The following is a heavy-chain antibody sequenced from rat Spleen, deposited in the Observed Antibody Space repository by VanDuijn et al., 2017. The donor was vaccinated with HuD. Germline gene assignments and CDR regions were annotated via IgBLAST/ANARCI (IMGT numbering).Heavy chain of an antibody. Sequence: EVQLVETGGGLVQPGRSLKLSCVASGFTFSRYWMYWVRQAPGKGLEWISSIDTDGGRTYYSDSVKGRVTISRDNAKSALYLQMDSLRSEDTATYYCTREGVYYGSSSGFDYWGQGVMVTVSS. CDR1: GFTFSRYW. CDR2: IDTDGGRT. D-gene: IGHD1-7*01. J-gene: IGHJ2*01. V-gene: IGHV5-58*01. CDR3: TREGVYYGSSSGFDY.